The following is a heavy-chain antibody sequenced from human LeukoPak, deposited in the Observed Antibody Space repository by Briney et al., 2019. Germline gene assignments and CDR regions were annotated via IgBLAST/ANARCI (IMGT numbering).Heavy chain of an antibody. Sequence: PGGSLRLSCAASGFTFSSYAMSWVRQAPGKGLEWVSVIYSGGSTYYADSVKGRFTISRDNSKNTLYLQMNSLRAEDTAVYYCARDRIVGATRYLDYWGQGTLVTVSS. V-gene: IGHV3-66*01. CDR3: ARDRIVGATRYLDY. CDR1: GFTFSSYA. CDR2: IYSGGST. D-gene: IGHD1-26*01. J-gene: IGHJ4*02.